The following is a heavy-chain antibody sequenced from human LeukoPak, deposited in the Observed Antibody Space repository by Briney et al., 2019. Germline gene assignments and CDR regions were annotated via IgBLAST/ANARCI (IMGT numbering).Heavy chain of an antibody. CDR1: GYTSTSYG. Sequence: VKVSCKASGYTSTSYGISWVRQAPGQGLEWMGWISAYNGNTNYAQKLQGRVTLTTDTSTSTAYMELRSLRSDDTAVYYCARDRRIVGATGLFDYWGQGTLVTVSS. CDR3: ARDRRIVGATGLFDY. D-gene: IGHD1-26*01. J-gene: IGHJ4*02. CDR2: ISAYNGNT. V-gene: IGHV1-18*01.